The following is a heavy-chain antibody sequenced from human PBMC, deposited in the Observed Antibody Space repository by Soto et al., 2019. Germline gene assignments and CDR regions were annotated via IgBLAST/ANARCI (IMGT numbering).Heavy chain of an antibody. J-gene: IGHJ4*02. CDR2: IWYDGSNK. Sequence: PGGSLRLSCAASGFSFSNYGMHWVRQAPGKGLEWVAIIWYDGSNKYYADSVKGRFTISRDNSKNTLYLQMSSLRAEDTAVYYCARDSNNYYFDLWGKGAQVTVPS. CDR3: ARDSNNYYFDL. CDR1: GFSFSNYG. D-gene: IGHD1-1*01. V-gene: IGHV3-33*01.